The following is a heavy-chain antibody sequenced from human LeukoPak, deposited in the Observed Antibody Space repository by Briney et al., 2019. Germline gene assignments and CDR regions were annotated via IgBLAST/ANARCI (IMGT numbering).Heavy chain of an antibody. J-gene: IGHJ4*02. CDR2: IRSKANSYAT. D-gene: IGHD2-2*01. Sequence: SGGSLRLSCAASGFTFSGSAMHWVRQASGKGLEWVGRIRSKANSYATAYAASVKGRFAISRDDSKNTAYLQMNSLKTEDAAVYYCTGSYCSSTSCFLNDYWGQGTLVTVSS. CDR3: TGSYCSSTSCFLNDY. V-gene: IGHV3-73*01. CDR1: GFTFSGSA.